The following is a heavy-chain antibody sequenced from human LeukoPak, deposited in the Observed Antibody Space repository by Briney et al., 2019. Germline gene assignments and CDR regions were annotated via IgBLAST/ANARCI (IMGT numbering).Heavy chain of an antibody. V-gene: IGHV4-30-2*01. CDR1: GGSISSGGYS. J-gene: IGHJ3*02. D-gene: IGHD6-6*01. CDR2: IYHSGST. CDR3: ARTSIAARRANAFDI. Sequence: SETLSLTCTVSGGSISSGGYSWSWIRQPPGKGLEWIGYIYHSGSTYYNPSLKSRVTISVDRSRNQFSLKLSSVTAADTAVYYCARTSIAARRANAFDIWGQGTMVTVSS.